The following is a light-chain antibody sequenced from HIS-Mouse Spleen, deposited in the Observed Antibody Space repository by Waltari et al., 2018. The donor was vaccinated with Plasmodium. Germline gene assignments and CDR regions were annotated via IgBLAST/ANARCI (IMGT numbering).Light chain of an antibody. CDR2: EAS. Sequence: SYELTQPPSVSVSPGQTARIPCSGDALPKKTAYWYQQKSGQAPVLVIQEASKRPSGIPERSPGTRLWKMATLTISGAQVDDEADYYCYATDSSGNHRVFGGGTKLTVL. J-gene: IGLJ3*02. V-gene: IGLV3-10*01. CDR1: ALPKKT. CDR3: YATDSSGNHRV.